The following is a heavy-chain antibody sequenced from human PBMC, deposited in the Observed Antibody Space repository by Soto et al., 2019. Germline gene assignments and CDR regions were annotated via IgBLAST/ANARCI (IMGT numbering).Heavy chain of an antibody. CDR3: ARDWGSTVSTWSFGAF. CDR1: GGTFSPYT. CDR2: IIPFLGVT. D-gene: IGHD3-16*01. J-gene: IGHJ4*02. Sequence: SVKVSCKASGGTFSPYTINWVRQAPGQGLEWMGRIIPFLGVTNYAQKFQARVTITADKSTTTAYMELSGLRFEDTAVYYCARDWGSTVSTWSFGAFWGRGTLVTVSS. V-gene: IGHV1-69*04.